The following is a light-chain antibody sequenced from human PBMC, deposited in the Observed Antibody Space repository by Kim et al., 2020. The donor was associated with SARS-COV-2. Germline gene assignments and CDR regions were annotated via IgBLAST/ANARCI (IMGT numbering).Light chain of an antibody. Sequence: ELTQPPSASGTPGQRVTISCSGSSSNIGSNYVYWYQQLPGTAPKLLIYRNNQRPSGVPDRFSGTKSGTSASLAISGLRSEDEADYYCAAWDDSLSGPVFGGGTQLTVL. CDR3: AAWDDSLSGPV. CDR1: SSNIGSNY. CDR2: RNN. J-gene: IGLJ3*02. V-gene: IGLV1-47*01.